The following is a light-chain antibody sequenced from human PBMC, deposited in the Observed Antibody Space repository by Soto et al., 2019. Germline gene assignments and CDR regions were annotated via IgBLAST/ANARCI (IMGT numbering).Light chain of an antibody. V-gene: IGKV1-5*01. CDR3: QQYETFSGT. CDR1: QSVSGW. Sequence: DITLTQSPSTLSASLVDTVTVXCRASQSVSGWLAWYQQKPGEAPKLLIYDASALPRRVPSRFSGSGSGTKFTLTIASLQPDDFATYYCQQYETFSGTFGPGTKVDIK. J-gene: IGKJ1*01. CDR2: DAS.